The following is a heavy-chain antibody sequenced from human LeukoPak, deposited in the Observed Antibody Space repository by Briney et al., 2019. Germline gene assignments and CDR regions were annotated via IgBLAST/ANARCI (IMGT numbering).Heavy chain of an antibody. CDR1: GYSLAVYY. J-gene: IGHJ4*02. CDR3: ARDYYEGAVGY. Sequence: ASVKVSCKASGYSLAVYYIYWVRQAPGQGLEWMGWINPDSGDTDYAQKSQGRVSTTTDTSISTAYMELSGLRSDDTAVYYCARDYYEGAVGYWGQGTLVTVSS. V-gene: IGHV1-2*02. CDR2: INPDSGDT. D-gene: IGHD3-22*01.